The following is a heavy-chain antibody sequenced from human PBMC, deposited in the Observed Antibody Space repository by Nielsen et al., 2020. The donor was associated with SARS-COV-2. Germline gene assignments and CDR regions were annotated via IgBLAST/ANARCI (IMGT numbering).Heavy chain of an antibody. Sequence: WIRQSPSRGLEWLGRTYYRSKWYNDYAVSVKSRITINPDTSKNQFSLQLNSVTPEDTAVYYCARARGAYGDYYYYYYTDVWGKGTTVTV. CDR3: ARARGAYGDYYYYYYTDV. D-gene: IGHD4-17*01. V-gene: IGHV6-1*01. J-gene: IGHJ6*03. CDR2: TYYRSKWYN.